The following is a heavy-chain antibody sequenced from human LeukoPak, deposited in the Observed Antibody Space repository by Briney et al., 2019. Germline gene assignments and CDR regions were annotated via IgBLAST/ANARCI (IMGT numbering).Heavy chain of an antibody. CDR3: ARSLRGRSWSGYYTNFDY. CDR2: IIPIFGTA. D-gene: IGHD3-3*01. CDR1: GGTFSSYA. J-gene: IGHJ4*02. V-gene: IGHV1-69*13. Sequence: SVKVSCKASGGTFSSYAISWVRQAPGQGLEWMGGIIPIFGTANYAQKFQGRVTITADESTSTAYMELSSLRSEDTAVYYCARSLRGRSWSGYYTNFDYWGQGTLVTASS.